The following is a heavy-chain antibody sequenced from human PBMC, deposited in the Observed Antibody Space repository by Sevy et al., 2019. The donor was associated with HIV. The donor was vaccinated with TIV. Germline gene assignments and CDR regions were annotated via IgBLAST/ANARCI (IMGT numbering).Heavy chain of an antibody. J-gene: IGHJ6*03. CDR1: GGSFSGYY. D-gene: IGHD3-22*01. Sequence: SETLSLTCAVYGGSFSGYYWSWIRQPPGKGLEWIGEINHRGSTNYNPSLKSRVTISVDTSKNQFSLKLSSVTAADTAVYYCARGYYDSSRYYYYMDVWGKGTTVTVSS. CDR3: ARGYYDSSRYYYYMDV. V-gene: IGHV4-34*01. CDR2: INHRGST.